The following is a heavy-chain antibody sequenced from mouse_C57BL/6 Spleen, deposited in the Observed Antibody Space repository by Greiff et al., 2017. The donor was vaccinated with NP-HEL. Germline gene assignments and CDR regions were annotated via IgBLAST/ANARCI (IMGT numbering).Heavy chain of an antibody. CDR1: GYTFTNYW. CDR3: ARKDEYSYAMDY. Sequence: VQLQQSGAELVRPGTSVKMSCKASGYTFTNYWIGWAKQRPGHGLEWIGNIYPGGGYTNYNEKFKGKATLTADKSSSTAYMQVSSLTSEDSAIYYCARKDEYSYAMDYWGKGTSVTVSS. V-gene: IGHV1-63*01. D-gene: IGHD5-1*01. CDR2: IYPGGGYT. J-gene: IGHJ4*01.